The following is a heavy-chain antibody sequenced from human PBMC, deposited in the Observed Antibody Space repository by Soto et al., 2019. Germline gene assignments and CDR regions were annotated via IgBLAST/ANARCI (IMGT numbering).Heavy chain of an antibody. Sequence: PGGSLRLSCTASGFTFNDFYMTWIRQAPGKGLESISHISGRTNYTKYTDSVKGRFSISRDNAKNSLYLQMDSLRVEDTAIYYCARRRGEWVSSALYNWFEPWGQGTLVTVSS. CDR2: ISGRTNYT. J-gene: IGHJ5*02. V-gene: IGHV3-11*06. CDR1: GFTFNDFY. CDR3: ARRRGEWVSSALYNWFEP. D-gene: IGHD3-10*01.